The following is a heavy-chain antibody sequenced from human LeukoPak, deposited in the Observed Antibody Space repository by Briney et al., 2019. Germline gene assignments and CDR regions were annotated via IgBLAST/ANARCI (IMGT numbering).Heavy chain of an antibody. Sequence: GASVKVSCKASGYTFSSFGISWVRQAPGQGLEWMGWSSAYNGNTNYAQKFQGRVTMTTDTSTSTAYMEVRGLRSDDTAVYYCTRDLGVDTTMIFFDYWGQGSLVTVSS. CDR1: GYTFSSFG. CDR2: SSAYNGNT. J-gene: IGHJ4*02. CDR3: TRDLGVDTTMIFFDY. V-gene: IGHV1-18*01. D-gene: IGHD5-18*01.